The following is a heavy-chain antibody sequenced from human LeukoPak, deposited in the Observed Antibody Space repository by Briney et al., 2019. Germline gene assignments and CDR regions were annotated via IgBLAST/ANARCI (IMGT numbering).Heavy chain of an antibody. V-gene: IGHV3-74*01. Sequence: PGGSLRLSCAASGFSVSTFSMHWVRQVPGKGLVWVSRFKWDGIVSYADSVKGRFTISRDNAKNTVLLQINSLRAEDTALYDCAGEDVPLFKDAFDVWGQGTMVTGSS. CDR2: FKWDGIV. D-gene: IGHD2-2*01. CDR3: AGEDVPLFKDAFDV. CDR1: GFSVSTFS. J-gene: IGHJ3*01.